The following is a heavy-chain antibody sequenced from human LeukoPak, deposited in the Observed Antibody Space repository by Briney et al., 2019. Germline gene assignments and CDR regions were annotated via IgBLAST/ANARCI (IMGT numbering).Heavy chain of an antibody. CDR3: ARDRTPGWYDY. Sequence: GGSLRLSCAASGFTFSSYEMNWVRQAPGKGLEWVSYISSSGSTIYYADSVKGRFTISRDNAKNSLYLQMNSLRAEDTAVYYCARDRTPGWYDYWGQGTLVTVSS. CDR1: GFTFSSYE. D-gene: IGHD6-19*01. V-gene: IGHV3-48*03. J-gene: IGHJ4*02. CDR2: ISSSGSTI.